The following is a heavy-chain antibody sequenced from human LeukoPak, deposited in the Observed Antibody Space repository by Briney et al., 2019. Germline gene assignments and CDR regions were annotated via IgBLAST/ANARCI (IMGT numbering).Heavy chain of an antibody. J-gene: IGHJ6*04. CDR3: TAPIYCSSTSCRTVDV. Sequence: GGSLRLSCAASGSTFTKAWMSWVRQAPGKGLEWVGRIKSKTDGGTTDYAAPVKGRFTISRDDSKNTLYLQMNSLKAEDTAVYYCTAPIYCSSTSCRTVDVWGKGTTVTVSS. D-gene: IGHD2-2*01. CDR1: GSTFTKAW. V-gene: IGHV3-15*01. CDR2: IKSKTDGGTT.